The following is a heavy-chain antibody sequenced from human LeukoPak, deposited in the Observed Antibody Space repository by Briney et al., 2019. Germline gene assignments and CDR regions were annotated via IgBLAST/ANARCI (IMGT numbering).Heavy chain of an antibody. D-gene: IGHD6-19*01. V-gene: IGHV3-23*01. CDR2: ISGSGGST. CDR1: GFTFSSYG. Sequence: GGSLRLSCAASGFTFSSYGMSWVRQAPGKGLEWVSAISGSGGSTYYADSVKGRFTISRDNSKNTLYLQMNSLRAEDTAVYYCANLAVAGTGGDYWGQGALVTVSS. CDR3: ANLAVAGTGGDY. J-gene: IGHJ4*02.